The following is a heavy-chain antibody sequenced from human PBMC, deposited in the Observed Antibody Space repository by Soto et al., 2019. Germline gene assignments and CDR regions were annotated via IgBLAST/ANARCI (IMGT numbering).Heavy chain of an antibody. J-gene: IGHJ6*02. Sequence: SVQVSFKASSFTFTSSAVQWVRQARGQRLEWIGWIVVGSGNTNYAQKFQERVTITRDMSTSTAYMELSSLRSEDTAVYYCAADYPPPYYDFWSGNGMDVWGQGTTVTVSS. V-gene: IGHV1-58*01. CDR2: IVVGSGNT. CDR3: AADYPPPYYDFWSGNGMDV. CDR1: SFTFTSSA. D-gene: IGHD3-3*01.